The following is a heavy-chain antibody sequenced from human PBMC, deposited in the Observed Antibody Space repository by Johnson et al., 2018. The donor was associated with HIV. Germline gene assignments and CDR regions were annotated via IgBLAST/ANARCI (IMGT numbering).Heavy chain of an antibody. CDR2: ISFDGNLK. J-gene: IGHJ3*02. Sequence: QVQLVESGGGVVQPGKSLTLSCVSSGLSFSNLGIHWVRQAPGKRPEWVAVISFDGNLKKYADSVKGRFTISRDNSKNTLFLQMNSLRPEDTAVYYCAKVMTASSVNSFGGVIDASDIWGQGTMVTVS. CDR1: GLSFSNLG. V-gene: IGHV3-30*18. D-gene: IGHD3-16*01. CDR3: AKVMTASSVNSFGGVIDASDI.